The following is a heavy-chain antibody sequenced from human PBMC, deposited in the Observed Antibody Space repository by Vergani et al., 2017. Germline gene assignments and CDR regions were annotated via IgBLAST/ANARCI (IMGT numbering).Heavy chain of an antibody. CDR2: INHSGST. D-gene: IGHD3-10*01. CDR1: GGSFSGYY. Sequence: QVQLQQWGAGLLKPSETLSLTCAVYGGSFSGYYWSWIRQPPGKGLGWSGEINHSGSTNYNPSLKSRVTISVDPSKNQFSLQLSSVTAADTAVYYCARSHLDVVRGVISXFDPWGQGTLVTVSS. CDR3: ARSHLDVVRGVISXFDP. J-gene: IGHJ5*02. V-gene: IGHV4-34*01.